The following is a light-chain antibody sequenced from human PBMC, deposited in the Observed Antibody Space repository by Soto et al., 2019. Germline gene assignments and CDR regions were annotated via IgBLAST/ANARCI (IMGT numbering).Light chain of an antibody. CDR1: QSVDKF. J-gene: IGKJ1*01. Sequence: DIQMTQSPSPLSASVGDRVTITCRAIQSVDKFLNWYQRKPGKDPKLLIYGASSLQSGVPLRFRGSGSGTDFTLSISSLQPADLETSYCQQSYSTWTFGQGTKVEIK. CDR2: GAS. CDR3: QQSYSTWT. V-gene: IGKV1-39*01.